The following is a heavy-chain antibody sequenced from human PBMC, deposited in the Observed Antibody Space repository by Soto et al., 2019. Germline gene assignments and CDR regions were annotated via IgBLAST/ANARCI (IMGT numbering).Heavy chain of an antibody. CDR2: VYWDDSK. V-gene: IGHV2-5*02. Sequence: QITLNESGPTLVKPTQTLTLTCTFSGFSLSTRDVGVGWIRQPPGEALEWLGVVYWDDSKTYSPSLESRITITKDTSKNQVVLRMTKMDPVATATFYCAHCRGGVASFWGQGTLVTVSS. CDR3: AHCRGGVASF. D-gene: IGHD2-2*01. CDR1: GFSLSTRDVG. J-gene: IGHJ4*02.